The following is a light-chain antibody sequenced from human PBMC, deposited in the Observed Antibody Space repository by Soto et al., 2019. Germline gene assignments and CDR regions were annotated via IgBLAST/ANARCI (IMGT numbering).Light chain of an antibody. CDR2: DVS. Sequence: QSALTQPASVSGSPGQSITLSCPGNSSDVGGYNYVSWYQQHPGKAPKLMIYDVSNRPSGVSNRFSGSKSGNTASLTISGLQAEDEADYYCSSYTSSSTHYVFGTGTKVTVL. J-gene: IGLJ1*01. CDR1: SSDVGGYNY. V-gene: IGLV2-14*01. CDR3: SSYTSSSTHYV.